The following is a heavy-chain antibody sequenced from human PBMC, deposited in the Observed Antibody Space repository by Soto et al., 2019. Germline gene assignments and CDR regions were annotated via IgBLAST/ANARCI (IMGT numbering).Heavy chain of an antibody. D-gene: IGHD2-2*01. CDR3: ARGGCTSCYWDDAFDI. Sequence: EVQLVESGGGLVQPGGSLRLSCAASGFTVSSNYMSWVRQAPGKGLEWVSVIYSGGSTYYADSVKGRFTISRDNSKNTLYLQMNSLRAEDTAVYYCARGGCTSCYWDDAFDIWGQGTMVTVSS. CDR2: IYSGGST. CDR1: GFTVSSNY. J-gene: IGHJ3*02. V-gene: IGHV3-66*01.